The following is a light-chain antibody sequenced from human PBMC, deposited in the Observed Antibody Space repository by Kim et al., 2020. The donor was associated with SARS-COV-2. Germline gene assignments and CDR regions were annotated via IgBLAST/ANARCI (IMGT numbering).Light chain of an antibody. CDR1: QSGGSSY. CDR3: QQYGSSPLT. CDR2: GAS. Sequence: APGERATRSCRASQSGGSSYLAWYQQKPGQAPRLLIYGASSRATGIPDRFSGSGSGTDFTLTISRLEPEDFAVYYCQQYGSSPLTFGGGTKVDIK. V-gene: IGKV3-20*01. J-gene: IGKJ4*01.